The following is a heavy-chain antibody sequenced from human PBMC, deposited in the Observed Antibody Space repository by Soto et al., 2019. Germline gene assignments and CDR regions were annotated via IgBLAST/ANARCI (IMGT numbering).Heavy chain of an antibody. CDR3: ARGSASKSGHLWYFDL. CDR2: ISSTTTYK. CDR1: GFTFSSYS. V-gene: IGHV3-21*01. Sequence: GGSLRLSCASSGFTFSSYSMNWVRQAPGKGLEWVSSISSTTTYKYYAASVEGRFTISRDNAKNSLYLQTNSLGAEDTAVYYCARGSASKSGHLWYFDLWGRGTLVTVPS. D-gene: IGHD2-8*02. J-gene: IGHJ2*01.